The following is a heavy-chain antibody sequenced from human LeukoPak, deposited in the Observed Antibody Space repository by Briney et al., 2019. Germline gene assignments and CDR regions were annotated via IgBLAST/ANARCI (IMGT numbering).Heavy chain of an antibody. J-gene: IGHJ4*02. CDR3: AKDGMRRTVSYFDY. CDR1: GFTFSSYA. V-gene: IGHV3-23*01. Sequence: PGGSLRLSCAASGFTFSSYAMSWVRQAPGKGLEWVSSISGSGGSTYYADSVKGRFTISRDNSKNTLYLQMNSLRAEDTAVYYCAKDGMRRTVSYFDYWGQGTLVTVSS. D-gene: IGHD1-1*01. CDR2: ISGSGGST.